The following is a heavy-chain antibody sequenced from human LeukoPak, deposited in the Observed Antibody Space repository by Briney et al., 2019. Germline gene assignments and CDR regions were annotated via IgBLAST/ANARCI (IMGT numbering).Heavy chain of an antibody. CDR1: GFTVSNNY. J-gene: IGHJ4*02. D-gene: IGHD3-22*01. CDR3: ARAWVSLYYDSSGNGYNDY. Sequence: GGTLRLSCAASGFTVSNNYMNWVRQAPGKGLEWVSVTYSGGTTKYADSVKGRFTVSRDNSKNTLFLQMNSLRAEDTAVYYCARAWVSLYYDSSGNGYNDYWGQGTLVTVSS. V-gene: IGHV3-66*01. CDR2: TYSGGTT.